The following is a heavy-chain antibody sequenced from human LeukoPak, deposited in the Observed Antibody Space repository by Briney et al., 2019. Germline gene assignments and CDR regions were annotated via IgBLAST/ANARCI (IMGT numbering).Heavy chain of an antibody. J-gene: IGHJ6*02. D-gene: IGHD2-2*01. CDR2: IIPILGIA. CDR1: GGTFSSYA. Sequence: SVKVSCKASGGTFSSYAISWVRQAPGQGLEWMGRIIPILGIANYAQKFQGRVTITADKSTSTAYMELSSLRSEDTAVYYCARFRSPQVVPAAIHYYGMDVWGQGTTVTVSS. CDR3: ARFRSPQVVPAAIHYYGMDV. V-gene: IGHV1-69*04.